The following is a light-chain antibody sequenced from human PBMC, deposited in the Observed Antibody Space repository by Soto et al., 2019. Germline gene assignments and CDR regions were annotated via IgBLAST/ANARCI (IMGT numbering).Light chain of an antibody. CDR3: HQRSNWPPS. V-gene: IGKV3-11*01. CDR2: DAS. Sequence: EIVLTQSPATLSLSPGERATLSCRASQSVSSLLAWYQQKPGQAPRLLIYDASNRATGIPARFSGSGSGTDFTITISSLEPEDFAIYYCHQRSNWPPSFGPGTTVDI. J-gene: IGKJ3*01. CDR1: QSVSSL.